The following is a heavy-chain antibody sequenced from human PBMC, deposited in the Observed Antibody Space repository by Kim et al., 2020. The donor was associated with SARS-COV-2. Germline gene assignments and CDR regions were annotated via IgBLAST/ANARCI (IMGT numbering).Heavy chain of an antibody. D-gene: IGHD6-19*01. CDR3: AYASGWYEFDY. V-gene: IGHV3-23*01. Sequence: YYADSYKGRFTISRDNSKNTLILQMNNLRAEDTALYYCAYASGWYEFDYWGQGTLVTVSS. J-gene: IGHJ4*02.